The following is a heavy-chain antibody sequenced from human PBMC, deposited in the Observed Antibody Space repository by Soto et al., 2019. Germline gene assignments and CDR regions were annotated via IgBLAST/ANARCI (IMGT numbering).Heavy chain of an antibody. D-gene: IGHD3-22*01. CDR1: GFTFADYS. CDR2: ISWDGGST. CDR3: AKDDSSGYYGSTDH. J-gene: IGHJ4*02. V-gene: IGHV3-43D*04. Sequence: EVQLVESGGVVVQPGGSLRLSCAASGFTFADYSMHWVRQAPGKGLEWVSLISWDGGSTYYADSVKGRFTISRDNSKNSLYLQMNSLRAEDTALYYCAKDDSSGYYGSTDHWGQGTLVTVSS.